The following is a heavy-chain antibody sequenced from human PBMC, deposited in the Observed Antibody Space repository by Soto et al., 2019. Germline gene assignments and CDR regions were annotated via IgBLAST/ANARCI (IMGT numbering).Heavy chain of an antibody. CDR1: GFTFSRYG. J-gene: IGHJ6*02. CDR3: ARESAKTYYYYGMDV. CDR2: IWYDGSNK. Sequence: GGSLRLSCAASGFTFSRYGMHWVRQAPGKGLEWVAVIWYDGSNKYYADSVKGRFTISRDNSKNTLYLQMNSLRAEDTAVYYCARESAKTYYYYGMDVWGQGTTVTVSS. V-gene: IGHV3-33*01.